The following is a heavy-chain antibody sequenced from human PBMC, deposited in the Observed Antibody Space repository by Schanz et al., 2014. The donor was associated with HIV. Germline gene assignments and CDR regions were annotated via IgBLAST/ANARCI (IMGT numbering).Heavy chain of an antibody. CDR3: ARLYYDSWGGKDEYYFDY. J-gene: IGHJ4*02. Sequence: EVQLVESGGGLVKPGGSLRLSCAGSGFTFSTYSMNWVRRAPGKGLEWVSAISSGNRYIYYADSVKGRFTISRDNAKNSLYLQRNRLRAEDTAVYYCARLYYDSWGGKDEYYFDYWGQGTLVTVSS. CDR1: GFTFSTYS. V-gene: IGHV3-21*01. D-gene: IGHD3-3*01. CDR2: ISSGNRYI.